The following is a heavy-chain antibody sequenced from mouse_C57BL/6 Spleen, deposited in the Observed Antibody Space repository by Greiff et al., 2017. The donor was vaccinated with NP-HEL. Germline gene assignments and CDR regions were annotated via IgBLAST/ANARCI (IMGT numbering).Heavy chain of an antibody. J-gene: IGHJ2*01. V-gene: IGHV1-26*01. Sequence: EVQLQQSGPELVKPGASVKISCKASGYTFTDYYMNWVKQSHGKSLEWIGDINPNNGGTSYNQKFKGKATLTVDKSSSTAYMELRSLTSEDSAVYYCARGEDDGYYGYFDYWGQGTTLTVSS. CDR2: INPNNGGT. CDR3: ARGEDDGYYGYFDY. D-gene: IGHD2-3*01. CDR1: GYTFTDYY.